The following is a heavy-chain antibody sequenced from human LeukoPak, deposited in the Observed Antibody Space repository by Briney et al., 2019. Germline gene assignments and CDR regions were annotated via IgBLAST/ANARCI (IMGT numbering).Heavy chain of an antibody. Sequence: SETLSLTCAVYGGSFSGYYWSWLRQPPGKGLEWIGEINHSGSTNYNPSLKSRVTISVDTSKNQFSLKLSSVTAADTAVYYCARRRTRSPIVGATTVDYWGQGTLVTASS. CDR1: GGSFSGYY. J-gene: IGHJ4*02. D-gene: IGHD1-26*01. V-gene: IGHV4-34*01. CDR2: INHSGST. CDR3: ARRRTRSPIVGATTVDY.